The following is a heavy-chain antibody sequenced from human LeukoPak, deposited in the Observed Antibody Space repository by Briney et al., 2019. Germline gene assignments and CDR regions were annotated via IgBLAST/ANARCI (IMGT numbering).Heavy chain of an antibody. V-gene: IGHV3-30-3*01. CDR1: GFTFSSYA. Sequence: PGRSLRLSCAASGFTFSSYAMHWVRQAPGKGLEWVAVISYDGSNKYYADSVKGRFTISRDNSKNTLNLQMNSLRAEDTAVYYCARGVNGWFDPWGQGILVTVSS. D-gene: IGHD1-1*01. CDR2: ISYDGSNK. J-gene: IGHJ5*02. CDR3: ARGVNGWFDP.